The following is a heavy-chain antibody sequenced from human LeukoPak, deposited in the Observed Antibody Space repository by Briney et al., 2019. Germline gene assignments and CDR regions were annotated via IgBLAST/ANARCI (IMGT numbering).Heavy chain of an antibody. CDR3: ARENQDGGNSNDAFDI. J-gene: IGHJ3*02. CDR2: IYTSGST. Sequence: SETLSLTCTVSGGSISSVSYYWSCIRQPAGKGLECIGRIYTSGSTNYNPSLKSRVTISTDTSKNQFSLKLSSVTAADTAVYYCARENQDGGNSNDAFDIWGQGTMVTVSS. V-gene: IGHV4-61*02. D-gene: IGHD4-23*01. CDR1: GGSISSVSYY.